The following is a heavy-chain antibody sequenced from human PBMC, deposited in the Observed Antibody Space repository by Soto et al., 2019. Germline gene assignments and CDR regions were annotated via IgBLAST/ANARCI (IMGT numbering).Heavy chain of an antibody. CDR2: VSYSGNT. CDR1: GGSISSSSYY. J-gene: IGHJ6*02. CDR3: ARHGDWGLAPPIGSYYYYGMDV. D-gene: IGHD2-21*02. V-gene: IGHV4-39*01. Sequence: QLQLQESGPGLVKPSETLSLTCTVSGGSISSSSYYWGWIRQPPGKGLEWIGSVSYSGNTNYNPSLKSRVTISVETSKNQFSLKLSSVTAADTAVYYCARHGDWGLAPPIGSYYYYGMDVWGQGTTVTVSS.